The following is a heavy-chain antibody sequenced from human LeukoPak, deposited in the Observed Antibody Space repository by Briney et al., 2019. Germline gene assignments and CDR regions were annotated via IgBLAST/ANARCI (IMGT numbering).Heavy chain of an antibody. Sequence: GGSLRLSCAASGFSFSTPGMHWIRQAPGKGLEWVAFIQSDGGNEYYADSVKGRFTISRDNSKNTVHLQTNSLRAEDTAMYYCVRDGAHWDLDYWGQGTLVTVSS. V-gene: IGHV3-30*02. CDR2: IQSDGGNE. CDR3: VRDGAHWDLDY. D-gene: IGHD7-27*01. CDR1: GFSFSTPG. J-gene: IGHJ4*02.